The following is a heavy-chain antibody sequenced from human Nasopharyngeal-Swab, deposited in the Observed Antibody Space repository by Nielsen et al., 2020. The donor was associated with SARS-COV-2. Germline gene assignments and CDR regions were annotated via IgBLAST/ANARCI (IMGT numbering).Heavy chain of an antibody. V-gene: IGHV3-23*01. Sequence: GGSLRLSCAASGFTFSIYAMSWVRQAPGKGPEWVSAISASGGSTLFADSVKGRFTIYRDNSKNTLFLQVNSLRREDTAIYYCARRGRDRFDANGYYYGRYFDYWGQGTLVTVSS. D-gene: IGHD3-22*01. CDR3: ARRGRDRFDANGYYYGRYFDY. CDR2: ISASGGST. J-gene: IGHJ4*02. CDR1: GFTFSIYA.